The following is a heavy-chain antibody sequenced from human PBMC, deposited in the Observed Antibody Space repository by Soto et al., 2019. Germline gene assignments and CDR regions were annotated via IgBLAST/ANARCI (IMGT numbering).Heavy chain of an antibody. CDR1: GFSVSSNY. CDR2: IYSGGST. Sequence: GGSMRLSCAASGFSVSSNYMSGVRQAPGKGLEWVSVIYSGGSTYYADSVNGRFTISRDNSKNTRYLQMNSLRAEDTAVYYCARAPSYYYASSGYQAHDYWGQGTLVTVSS. CDR3: ARAPSYYYASSGYQAHDY. V-gene: IGHV3-53*01. J-gene: IGHJ4*02. D-gene: IGHD3-22*01.